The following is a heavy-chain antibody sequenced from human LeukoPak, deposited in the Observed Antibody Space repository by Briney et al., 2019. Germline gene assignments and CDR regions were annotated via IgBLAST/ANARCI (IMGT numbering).Heavy chain of an antibody. V-gene: IGHV4-4*07. CDR1: GGSFSGYY. CDR2: IYTSGST. J-gene: IGHJ4*02. D-gene: IGHD5-12*01. Sequence: PSETLSLTCAVYGGSFSGYYWSWIRQPAGKGLEWIGRIYTSGSTNYNPSLKSRVTISVDTSKNQFSLKLSSVTAADTAVYYCARDPSGYDFFLDYWGQGTLVTVSS. CDR3: ARDPSGYDFFLDY.